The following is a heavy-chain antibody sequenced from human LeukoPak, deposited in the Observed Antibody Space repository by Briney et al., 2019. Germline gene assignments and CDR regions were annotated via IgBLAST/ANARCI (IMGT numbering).Heavy chain of an antibody. Sequence: ASVNVSCKASGYTFTNYYMHWVRQPPAQGLDWMGIINPSDGSTSYAQKFQGRVTMTRDTSTSKVYMELSSLRSDDTAVYYCARPNYPYYHDSSVFDYWGQGTLITVSA. CDR1: GYTFTNYY. CDR3: ARPNYPYYHDSSVFDY. D-gene: IGHD3-22*01. CDR2: INPSDGST. J-gene: IGHJ4*02. V-gene: IGHV1-46*01.